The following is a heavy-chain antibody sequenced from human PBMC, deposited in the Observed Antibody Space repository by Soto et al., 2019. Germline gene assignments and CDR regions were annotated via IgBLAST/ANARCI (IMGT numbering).Heavy chain of an antibody. Sequence: EVQLLESGGGLVQPGGSLRLSCAASGFTFSSYAMSWVRQAPGKGLEWVSSISDSGGRTYYADSVKGRFTISRDNSKNTLYLQMSSLRAEDTAVYYCATRIPHYFDHWGQGTLVTVSS. CDR3: ATRIPHYFDH. CDR2: ISDSGGRT. V-gene: IGHV3-23*01. J-gene: IGHJ4*02. CDR1: GFTFSSYA.